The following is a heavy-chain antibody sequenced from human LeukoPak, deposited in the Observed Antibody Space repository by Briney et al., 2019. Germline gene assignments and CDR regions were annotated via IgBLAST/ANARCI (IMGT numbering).Heavy chain of an antibody. CDR3: APGGYYGSGSYHQ. V-gene: IGHV4-30-4*01. Sequence: PSQTLSLTCTVSGGSISSGDYYWSWIRQPPGKGLEWIGYIYYSGSTYYNPSLKSRVTISVDTSKNQFSLKLSSVTAADTAVYYCAPGGYYGSGSYHQWGQGTLVTVSS. CDR2: IYYSGST. D-gene: IGHD3-10*01. CDR1: GGSISSGDYY. J-gene: IGHJ4*02.